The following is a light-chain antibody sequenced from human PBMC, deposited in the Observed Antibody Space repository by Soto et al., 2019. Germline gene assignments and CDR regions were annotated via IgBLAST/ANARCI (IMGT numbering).Light chain of an antibody. CDR3: SSYAGSNNFVV. J-gene: IGLJ2*01. Sequence: QSALTRPPSASGSPGQSVTISCTGTSSDVGAYNYVSWYQQHPGKAPKLMIYEVSKRPSGVPDRFSGSKSGNTASLTVSALQAEDEADYYCSSYAGSNNFVVFGGGTKLTVL. CDR1: SSDVGAYNY. V-gene: IGLV2-8*01. CDR2: EVS.